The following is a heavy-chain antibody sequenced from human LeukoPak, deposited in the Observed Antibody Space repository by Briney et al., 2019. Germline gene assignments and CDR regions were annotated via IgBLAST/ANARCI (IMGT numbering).Heavy chain of an antibody. CDR3: ATCSSTSCYLSYNWFDP. CDR2: INPNSGGT. J-gene: IGHJ5*02. CDR1: GYTFTGYY. Sequence: ASVKVSCKASGYTFTGYYMHWVRQAPGQGLEWMGWINPNSGGTNYAQKFQGRVTMTRDTSISTAYMELSRLRSNDTAVYYCATCSSTSCYLSYNWFDPWGQGTLVTVSS. D-gene: IGHD2-2*01. V-gene: IGHV1-2*02.